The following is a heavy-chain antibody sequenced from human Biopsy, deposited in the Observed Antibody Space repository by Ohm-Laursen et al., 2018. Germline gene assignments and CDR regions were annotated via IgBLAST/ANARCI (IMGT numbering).Heavy chain of an antibody. D-gene: IGHD4-11*01. CDR3: ARDSGILNYGNFKYYHYYGMDV. J-gene: IGHJ6*02. CDR2: IYYSVMT. CDR1: GDSVTKYY. Sequence: TLSLICAVSGDSVTKYYWSWIRQPPGKGLEWIGHIYYSVMTNYNPSLQSRDSISVDTSRNQVSLTLSSVTAADTAVYYCARDSGILNYGNFKYYHYYGMDVWGQGTKVTVSS. V-gene: IGHV4-59*02.